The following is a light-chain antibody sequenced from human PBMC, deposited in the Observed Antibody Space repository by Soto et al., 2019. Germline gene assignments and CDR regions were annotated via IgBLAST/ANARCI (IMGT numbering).Light chain of an antibody. CDR2: AAS. CDR3: QQYYSYPRP. J-gene: IGKJ1*01. CDR1: QGISSY. Sequence: AIRMTQSPSSLSESTGDRVTITCRASQGISSYLAWYQQKPGKAPKLLIYAASTFQSGVPSRFSGSGYGTDVTLTISFRQSEDFATYYCQQYYSYPRPFGQGTKVEIK. V-gene: IGKV1-8*01.